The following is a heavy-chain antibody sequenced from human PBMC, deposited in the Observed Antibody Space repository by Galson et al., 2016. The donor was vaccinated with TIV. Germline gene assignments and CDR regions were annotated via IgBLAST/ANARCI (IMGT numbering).Heavy chain of an antibody. CDR3: ARDDGDWGSGVVNY. CDR2: ISDTSTYT. CDR1: GFAFRDFY. J-gene: IGHJ4*02. Sequence: SLRLSCAGSGFAFRDFYMSWIRQAPGKGLEWISYISDTSTYTDYADSVKGRFTISRDNPRKSLYLQMNSLRVDETAVYYCARDDGDWGSGVVNYWGQGILVTVSS. V-gene: IGHV3-11*05. D-gene: IGHD2-21*02.